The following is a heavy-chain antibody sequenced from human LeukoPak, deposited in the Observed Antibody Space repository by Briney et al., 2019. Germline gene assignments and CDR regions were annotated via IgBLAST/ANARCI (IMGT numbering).Heavy chain of an antibody. Sequence: PSETLPLTCTVSGYSISSGYYWGWIRQPPGKGLEWIGSIYHSGSTYYNPSLKSRVTISVDTSKNQFSLKLSSVTAADTAVYYCAREGKCSSTSCYLFDYYYMDVWGKGTTVTVSS. CDR2: IYHSGST. V-gene: IGHV4-38-2*02. D-gene: IGHD2-2*01. J-gene: IGHJ6*03. CDR3: AREGKCSSTSCYLFDYYYMDV. CDR1: GYSISSGYY.